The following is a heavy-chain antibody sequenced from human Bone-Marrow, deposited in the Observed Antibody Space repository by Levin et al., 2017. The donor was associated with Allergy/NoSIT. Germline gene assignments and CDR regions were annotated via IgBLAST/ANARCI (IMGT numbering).Heavy chain of an antibody. CDR3: ANEEAVSLFEN. CDR2: ISPSGGSP. D-gene: IGHD5/OR15-5a*01. J-gene: IGHJ4*02. Sequence: PGGSLRLSCAASGFTFNSYSMNWVRQGPGKGLEWVAAISPSGGSPYYTDSVKGRFTIFRDNSNNTLYLHMNRLTAEDTAIYYCANEEAVSLFENWGQGTLVTVSS. CDR1: GFTFNSYS. V-gene: IGHV3-23*01.